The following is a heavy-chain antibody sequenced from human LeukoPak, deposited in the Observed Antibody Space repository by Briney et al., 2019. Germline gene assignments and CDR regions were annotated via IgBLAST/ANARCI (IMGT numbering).Heavy chain of an antibody. J-gene: IGHJ6*02. Sequence: GGSLRLSCVATGFTFRTYWMSWVRQAPGKGLEWVANMNQDGSAKDYVDSVKGRFTISRDNARNSLYLQMSSLRAEDTAVYYCATYTHWVAGDVWGQGTTVTVSS. CDR3: ATYTHWVAGDV. CDR2: MNQDGSAK. D-gene: IGHD3-16*01. V-gene: IGHV3-7*01. CDR1: GFTFRTYW.